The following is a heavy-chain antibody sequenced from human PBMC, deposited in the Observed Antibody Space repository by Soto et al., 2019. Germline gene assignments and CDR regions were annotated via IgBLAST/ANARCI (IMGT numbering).Heavy chain of an antibody. CDR2: IYSGGST. Sequence: GGSLRLSCAAPGFTFSSYAMSWVRQAPGKGLEWVSVIYSGGSTYYADSVKGRFTISRDNSKNTLYLQMNSLRAEDTAVYYCASRTGTHTYYGMDVWGQGTTVTVS. CDR3: ASRTGTHTYYGMDV. V-gene: IGHV3-53*01. J-gene: IGHJ6*02. CDR1: GFTFSSYA. D-gene: IGHD1-7*01.